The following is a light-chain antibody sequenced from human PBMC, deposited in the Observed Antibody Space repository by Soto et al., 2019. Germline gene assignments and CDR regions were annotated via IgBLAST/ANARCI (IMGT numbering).Light chain of an antibody. J-gene: IGKJ2*01. V-gene: IGKV3-15*01. CDR3: QQYNNWPPYT. CDR1: QSVRSD. Sequence: EIVMTQSPAALSLSPGDRATIYCRGSQSVRSDLAWYQQKPGQAPRLLIYDASTRVTGIPARFSGSGSGTDFTLTISSLQSEDFAIYYCQQYNNWPPYTFGQGTKVDIK. CDR2: DAS.